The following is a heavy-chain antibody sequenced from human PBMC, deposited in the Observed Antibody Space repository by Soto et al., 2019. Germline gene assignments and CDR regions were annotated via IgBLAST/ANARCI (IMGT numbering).Heavy chain of an antibody. J-gene: IGHJ4*02. CDR3: ATLLGNYYGSGSYSEYYFDY. CDR2: IYYSGST. D-gene: IGHD3-10*01. V-gene: IGHV4-59*01. CDR1: GGSISSYY. Sequence: SETLSLTCTVSGGSISSYYWSWIRQPPGKGLEWIGYIYYSGSTNYNPSLKSRVTISVDTSKNQFSLKLSSVTAADTAVYYCATLLGNYYGSGSYSEYYFDYWGQGTLVTVSS.